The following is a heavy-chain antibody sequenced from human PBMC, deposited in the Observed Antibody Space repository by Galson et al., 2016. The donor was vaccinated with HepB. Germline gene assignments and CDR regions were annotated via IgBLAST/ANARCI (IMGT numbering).Heavy chain of an antibody. CDR3: AGDWGRWRGFYPH. CDR1: GFTFSTYA. V-gene: IGHV3-30*04. J-gene: IGHJ4*02. CDR2: ITYDGRSQ. Sequence: SLRLSCAASGFTFSTYAMHRVRQAPGKGLEWVAVITYDGRSQYYADSVKGRFTFSRDNSKNMMSLQMNSLRAEDTAVYYCAGDWGRWRGFYPHWGQGISGTVSS. D-gene: IGHD3-3*01.